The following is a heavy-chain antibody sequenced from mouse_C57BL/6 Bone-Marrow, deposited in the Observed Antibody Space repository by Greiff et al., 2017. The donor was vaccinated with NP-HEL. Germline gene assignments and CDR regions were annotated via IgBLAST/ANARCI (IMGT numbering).Heavy chain of an antibody. V-gene: IGHV1-81*01. CDR2: IYPRSGNT. CDR1: GYTFTSYG. D-gene: IGHD1-1*01. Sequence: QVQLQQSGAELARPGASVKLSCKASGYTFTSYGISWVKQRTGQGLEWIGEIYPRSGNTYYNEKFKGKATLTADKSSSTAYMELRSLPSEDAAVYFCARDGSSLWFADWGQGTLVTVSA. CDR3: ARDGSSLWFAD. J-gene: IGHJ3*01.